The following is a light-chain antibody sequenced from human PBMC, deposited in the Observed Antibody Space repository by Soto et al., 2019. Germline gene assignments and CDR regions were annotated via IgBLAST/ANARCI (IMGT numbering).Light chain of an antibody. Sequence: EIVLTQSPASLSFSPGERATLACRASQSVSSSYLAWYQHKPGQAPRLLIYGASSRATGIPDRFSGSGSGTDFTLTISRLEPEDFAVYYCQQYGSSQYTFGQGTKLEIK. V-gene: IGKV3-20*01. CDR2: GAS. CDR1: QSVSSSY. J-gene: IGKJ2*01. CDR3: QQYGSSQYT.